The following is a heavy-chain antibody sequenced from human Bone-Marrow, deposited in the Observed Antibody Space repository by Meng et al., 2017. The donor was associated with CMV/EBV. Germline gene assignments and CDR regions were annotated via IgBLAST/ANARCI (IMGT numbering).Heavy chain of an antibody. Sequence: LPCALYGGSFSGYYWSWIRQPPGKGLEWIGEINHSGSTNYNPSLKSRVTISVDTSKNQFSLKLSSVTAADTAVYYCARGRYSQGFDYWGQGTLVTVSS. CDR2: INHSGST. CDR1: GGSFSGYY. J-gene: IGHJ4*02. D-gene: IGHD5-18*01. V-gene: IGHV4-34*01. CDR3: ARGRYSQGFDY.